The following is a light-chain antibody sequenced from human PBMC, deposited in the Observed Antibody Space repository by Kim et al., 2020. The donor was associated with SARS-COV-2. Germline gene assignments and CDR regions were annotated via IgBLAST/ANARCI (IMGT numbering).Light chain of an antibody. CDR1: QGISTW. J-gene: IGKJ4*01. V-gene: IGKV1D-16*01. Sequence: SASVGDRVTITCRASQGISTWLAWYQQKPDKAPKSLIFAASSLHSGVPSRFSGSGFGTDFTLTISSLQPEDFATYYCQQYDSNPLTFGGGTKVEIK. CDR3: QQYDSNPLT. CDR2: AAS.